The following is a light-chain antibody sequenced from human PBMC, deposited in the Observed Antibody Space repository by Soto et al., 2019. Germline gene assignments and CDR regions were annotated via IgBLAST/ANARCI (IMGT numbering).Light chain of an antibody. CDR1: QSIVTW. J-gene: IGKJ1*01. Sequence: EIQVTQSPSTLSASVGDRVTITCGASQSIVTWLAWYQQKPGKAPKLLIFDASTLESGVPSRFSGSGSGTDFTLTISSLQPDDFATYYCQQYSDSSGAFGQGTKVDIK. V-gene: IGKV1-5*01. CDR3: QQYSDSSGA. CDR2: DAS.